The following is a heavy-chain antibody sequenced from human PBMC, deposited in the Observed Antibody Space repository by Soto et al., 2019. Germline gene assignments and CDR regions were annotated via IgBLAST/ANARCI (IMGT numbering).Heavy chain of an antibody. D-gene: IGHD3-22*01. CDR1: GFTFSSYA. CDR3: ARDLIVVARGAFDI. V-gene: IGHV3-30-3*01. Sequence: QVQLVESGGGVVQPGRSLRLSCAASGFTFSSYAMHWVRQAPGKGLEWVAVISYDGSNKYYADSVEGRFTISRDNSKNTLYLQMNSLRAEDTAVYYCARDLIVVARGAFDIWGQGTMVTVSS. CDR2: ISYDGSNK. J-gene: IGHJ3*02.